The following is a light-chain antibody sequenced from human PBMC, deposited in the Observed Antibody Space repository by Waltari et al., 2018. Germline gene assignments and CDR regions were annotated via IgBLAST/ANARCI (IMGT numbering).Light chain of an antibody. CDR1: ESISIN. CDR2: GAS. J-gene: IGKJ2*01. CDR3: HQYNNRPPYT. V-gene: IGKV3-15*01. Sequence: TQSPATLSVSLGERVTLTCRASESISINLAWYQHKRFTPPRLIIHGASKRAPGVPARFAGSGSRTEFTLTITSLQSEDIAVYYCHQYNNRPPYTFGQGTKLEIK.